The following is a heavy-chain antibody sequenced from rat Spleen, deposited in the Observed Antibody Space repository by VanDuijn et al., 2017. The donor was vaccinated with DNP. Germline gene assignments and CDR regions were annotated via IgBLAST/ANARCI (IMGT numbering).Heavy chain of an antibody. CDR1: GFTFSSYW. Sequence: EVQLVETGGGLVQPGRSLKLSCVASGFTFSSYWMYWIRQAPGKGMEWVASINTDGGNTYYPDSVKGRFTISRDNAKSSLYLQMDSLRSEDTATYYCAIQLGVFDYWDQGVMVTVSS. V-gene: IGHV5-58*01. CDR3: AIQLGVFDY. J-gene: IGHJ2*01. D-gene: IGHD5-1*01. CDR2: INTDGGNT.